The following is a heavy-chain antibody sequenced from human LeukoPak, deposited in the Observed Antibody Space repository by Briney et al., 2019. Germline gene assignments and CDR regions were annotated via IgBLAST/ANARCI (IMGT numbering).Heavy chain of an antibody. J-gene: IGHJ4*02. CDR3: ASGDHGDYEVY. CDR1: GFTFSNHG. D-gene: IGHD4-17*01. Sequence: GGSLRLSCAASGFTFSNHGMNWVRQAPGKGLEWVSGISPSGDITYYADPVKGRFTISRDNGKNSVYLQMNSLRPEDTAVYDCASGDHGDYEVYWGQGTLVTVSS. V-gene: IGHV3-23*01. CDR2: ISPSGDIT.